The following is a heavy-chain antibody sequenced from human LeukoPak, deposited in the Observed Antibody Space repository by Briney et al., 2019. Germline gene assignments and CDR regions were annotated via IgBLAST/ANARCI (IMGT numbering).Heavy chain of an antibody. Sequence: ASVKVSCKASGYTFTGYYMHWVRQAPGQGLEWMGRINPYSGGTNYAQKFQGRVTMTRDTSISTAYMELSRLRSDDTAVYYCARSNYDTLIFDYWGQGTLVTVSS. CDR3: ARSNYDTLIFDY. CDR2: INPYSGGT. D-gene: IGHD4-11*01. J-gene: IGHJ4*02. CDR1: GYTFTGYY. V-gene: IGHV1-2*06.